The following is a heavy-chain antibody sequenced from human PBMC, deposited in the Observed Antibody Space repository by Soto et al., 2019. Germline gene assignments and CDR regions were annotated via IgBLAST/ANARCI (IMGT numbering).Heavy chain of an antibody. V-gene: IGHV3-7*01. Sequence: LRLSCAASGFTFSSYWMSWVRQAPGKGLEWVANIKQDGSEKYYVDSVKGRFTISRDNAKNSLYLQMNSLRAEDTAVYYCARIGGLYSNYLYYYYYYYMDVWGKGTTVTVSS. CDR3: ARIGGLYSNYLYYYYYYYMDV. CDR2: IKQDGSEK. CDR1: GFTFSSYW. J-gene: IGHJ6*03. D-gene: IGHD4-4*01.